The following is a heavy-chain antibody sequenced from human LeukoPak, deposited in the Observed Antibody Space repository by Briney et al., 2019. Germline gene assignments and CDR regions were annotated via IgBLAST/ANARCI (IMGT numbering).Heavy chain of an antibody. CDR2: IYYSGST. CDR3: ARVRRRAMVHFDY. D-gene: IGHD5-18*01. V-gene: IGHV4-59*12. J-gene: IGHJ4*02. CDR1: GGSISSYY. Sequence: PSETLSLTCTVSGGSISSYYWSWIRQPPGKGLEWIGYIYYSGSTNYNPSLKSRVTISVDTSKNQFSLKLSSVTAADTAVYYCARVRRRAMVHFDYWGQGTLVTVSS.